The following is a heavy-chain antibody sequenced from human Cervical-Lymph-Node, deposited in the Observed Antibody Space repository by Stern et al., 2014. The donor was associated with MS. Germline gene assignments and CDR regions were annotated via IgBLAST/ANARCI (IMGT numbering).Heavy chain of an antibody. CDR2: GYYSGKT. CDR3: ARDSTAWSPSFYY. J-gene: IGHJ4*02. V-gene: IGHV4-59*01. D-gene: IGHD1-1*01. Sequence: QVQLVESGPGLVKPSETLSLTCAVSGGSISGYYWNWIRQSPGKGQEWIGSGYYSGKTNYNPSLNGRVTISLDTSKSQFSLRLSSVTAGDTAVYYCARDSTAWSPSFYYWGQGTLVTVSS. CDR1: GGSISGYY.